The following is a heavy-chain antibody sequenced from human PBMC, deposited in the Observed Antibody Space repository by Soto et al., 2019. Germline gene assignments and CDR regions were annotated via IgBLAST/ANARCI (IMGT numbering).Heavy chain of an antibody. D-gene: IGHD6-19*01. J-gene: IGHJ4*02. CDR2: ISWNSGSI. CDR3: AKDIAVAGTKEFDY. V-gene: IGHV3-9*01. Sequence: RQKKGKGLEWVSGISWNSGSIGYADSVKGRFTISRDNAKNSLYLQMNSLRAEDTALYYCAKDIAVAGTKEFDYWGQGTLVTVSS.